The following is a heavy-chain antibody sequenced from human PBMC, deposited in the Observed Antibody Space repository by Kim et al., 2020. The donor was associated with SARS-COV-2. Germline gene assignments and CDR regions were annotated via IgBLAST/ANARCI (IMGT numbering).Heavy chain of an antibody. CDR3: AGVRSFFGVVRNFDY. D-gene: IGHD3-3*01. Sequence: SDTLSLTCTVSGGSISSGGYYWSWIRQHPGKGLEWIGYIYYSGSTYYNPSLKSRVTISVYTSKNQFSLKLSSVTDADTAVYYCAGVRSFFGVVRNFDYWGQGTLVTVSS. V-gene: IGHV4-31*03. CDR1: GGSISSGGYY. CDR2: IYYSGST. J-gene: IGHJ4*02.